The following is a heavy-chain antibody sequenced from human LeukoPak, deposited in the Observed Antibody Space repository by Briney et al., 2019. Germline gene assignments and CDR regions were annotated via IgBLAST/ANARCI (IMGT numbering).Heavy chain of an antibody. CDR2: IYTSGST. D-gene: IGHD7-27*01. CDR3: AINPGVDHYYYYMDV. CDR1: GGSITSGSYY. Sequence: SETLSLTCTVSGGSITSGSYYWSWIRQPAGKGLEWIGRIYTSGSTNYNPSLKSRVTISVDTSKNQFSLRLRSVTAADTAVYYCAINPGVDHYYYYMDVWGKGTTVTVSS. J-gene: IGHJ6*03. V-gene: IGHV4-61*02.